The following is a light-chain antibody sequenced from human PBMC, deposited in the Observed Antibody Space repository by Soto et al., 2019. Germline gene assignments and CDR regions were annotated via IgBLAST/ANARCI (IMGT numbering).Light chain of an antibody. J-gene: IGKJ2*01. CDR1: QSISDS. V-gene: IGKV1-5*03. CDR2: KAS. Sequence: DIQMTQSPSTLSAYVGDRVTITCRASQSISDSLAWYQQKLGKAPTLLIYKASILESGVPSRFSGSGSGTEFTLTINSLQPDDFATYVCQHYDTYAYNFGQGTKLEIK. CDR3: QHYDTYAYN.